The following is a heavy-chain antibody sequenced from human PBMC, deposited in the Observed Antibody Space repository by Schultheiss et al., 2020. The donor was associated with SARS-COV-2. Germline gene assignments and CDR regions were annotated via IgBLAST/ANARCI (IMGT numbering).Heavy chain of an antibody. D-gene: IGHD2-15*01. Sequence: SETLSLTCTVSGGSISSYYWSWIRQPPGKGLEWIGYIYTSGSTNYNPSLKSRVTMSVDTSKNQFSLKLSSVTAADTAVYYCARELRQPATAFDIWGQGTMVTVSS. CDR3: ARELRQPATAFDI. CDR1: GGSISSYY. V-gene: IGHV4-4*08. J-gene: IGHJ3*02. CDR2: IYTSGST.